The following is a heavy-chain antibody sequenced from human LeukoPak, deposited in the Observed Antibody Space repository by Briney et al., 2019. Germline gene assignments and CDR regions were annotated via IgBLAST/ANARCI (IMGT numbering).Heavy chain of an antibody. CDR3: ARAFLPIPGLANCFDP. V-gene: IGHV1-18*01. CDR1: GYTFTSYG. Sequence: GASVKVSCKASGYTFTSYGISWVRQAPGQGLEWMGWISAYNGNTNYAQKLQGRVTMTTDTSTSTAYMELSSLRSEDTAVYYCARAFLPIPGLANCFDPWGQGTLVIVSS. CDR2: ISAYNGNT. J-gene: IGHJ5*02.